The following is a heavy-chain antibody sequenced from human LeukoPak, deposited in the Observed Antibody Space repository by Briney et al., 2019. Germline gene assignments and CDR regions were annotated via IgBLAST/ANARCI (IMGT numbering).Heavy chain of an antibody. D-gene: IGHD3-22*01. J-gene: IGHJ4*02. CDR2: ISYDGSNK. CDR1: GFTFSSYG. V-gene: IGHV3-30*18. Sequence: PGRSLRLSCAASGFTFSSYGMHWVRQAPGKGLEWVAVISYDGSNKYHADSVKGRFTISRDNSKNTLYLQMNSLRAEDTAVYYCAKGRGGVISYWGQGTLVTVSS. CDR3: AKGRGGVISY.